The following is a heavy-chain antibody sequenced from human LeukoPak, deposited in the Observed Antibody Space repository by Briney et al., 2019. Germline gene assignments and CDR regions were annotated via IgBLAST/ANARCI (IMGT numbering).Heavy chain of an antibody. J-gene: IGHJ4*02. Sequence: PGGSLRLSCAASEFTFSNYWVSWVRRAPGKGLEWVANINQDGGEKNYVDSVKGRFTISRDNAKNSLYLQMDSLRAEDTAVYYCARDLLGGNNQLLSYWGQGTLVTVSS. V-gene: IGHV3-7*05. CDR1: EFTFSNYW. CDR2: INQDGGEK. D-gene: IGHD2-2*01. CDR3: ARDLLGGNNQLLSY.